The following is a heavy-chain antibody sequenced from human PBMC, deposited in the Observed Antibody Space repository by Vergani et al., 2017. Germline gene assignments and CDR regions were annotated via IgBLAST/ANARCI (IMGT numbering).Heavy chain of an antibody. CDR2: TWYDGNNN. D-gene: IGHD1-14*01. CDR3: ERDLRLLYNRFDP. V-gene: IGHV3-33*01. Sequence: QVQLVESGGGVVQPGRSLRLSCAASGFTFNQYGMHWVRQAPGKGLEWVAVTWYDGNNNQYADPVKGRFTISRDNSKSTMYLQMNSLRDEDTGEYYCERDLRLLYNRFDPWGQGTLVTVSS. CDR1: GFTFNQYG. J-gene: IGHJ5*02.